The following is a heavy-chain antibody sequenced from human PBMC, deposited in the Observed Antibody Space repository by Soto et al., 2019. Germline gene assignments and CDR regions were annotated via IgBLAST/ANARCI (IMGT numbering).Heavy chain of an antibody. CDR2: INPSGGST. CDR1: GYTFTSYY. Sequence: ASVKVSCKASGYTFTSYYMHWVRQAPGQGLEWMGIINPSGGSTSYAQKFQGRVTMTRNNSISTAYMELSSLRSEDTAVYYCARVDSGYGWDTTVSTWGQGTLVTVSS. J-gene: IGHJ4*02. CDR3: ARVDSGYGWDTTVST. V-gene: IGHV1-46*01. D-gene: IGHD5-12*01.